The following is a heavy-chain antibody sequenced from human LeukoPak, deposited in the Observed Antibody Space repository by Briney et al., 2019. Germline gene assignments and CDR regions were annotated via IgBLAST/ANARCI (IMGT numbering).Heavy chain of an antibody. J-gene: IGHJ4*02. CDR3: AKDGVAGKIMYYFDY. Sequence: PGGSLRLSCAASGFTFSSYAMNWVRQAPGKGLEWVSAISGRAGSTSYADSVKGRFTISRDKSKNTLYLQMNSLRAEDTAVYYCAKDGVAGKIMYYFDYWGQGTLVTVSS. V-gene: IGHV3-23*01. D-gene: IGHD6-19*01. CDR2: ISGRAGST. CDR1: GFTFSSYA.